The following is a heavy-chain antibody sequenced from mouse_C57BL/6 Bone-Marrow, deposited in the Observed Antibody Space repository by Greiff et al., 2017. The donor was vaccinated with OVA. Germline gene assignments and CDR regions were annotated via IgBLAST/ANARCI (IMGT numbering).Heavy chain of an antibody. D-gene: IGHD1-1*01. CDR3: AHYGSRLYLHY. Sequence: QVHVKQSGAELVRPGTSVKLSCKASGYTFTNYWMHWVKQRPGQGLEWIGVIAPSDSYINYNQKFKGRATLTVDTSSSTAYMPLSSLTSEDSAVYYCAHYGSRLYLHYWGQGTSITVSS. CDR2: IAPSDSYI. CDR1: GYTFTNYW. J-gene: IGHJ2*02. V-gene: IGHV1-59*01.